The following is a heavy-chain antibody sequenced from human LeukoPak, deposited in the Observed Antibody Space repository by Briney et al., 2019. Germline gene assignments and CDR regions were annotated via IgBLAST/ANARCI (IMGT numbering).Heavy chain of an antibody. CDR2: IYSGGST. CDR3: ARDSSTMVRGVIGY. J-gene: IGHJ4*02. Sequence: GGSLRLSCAASGFTFSSNYMSWVRQAPGKGLEWVSVIYSGGSTYYADSVKGRFTISRDNSKNTLYLQMNSLRAEVTAVYYCARDSSTMVRGVIGYWGQGTLVTVSS. CDR1: GFTFSSNY. D-gene: IGHD3-10*01. V-gene: IGHV3-66*01.